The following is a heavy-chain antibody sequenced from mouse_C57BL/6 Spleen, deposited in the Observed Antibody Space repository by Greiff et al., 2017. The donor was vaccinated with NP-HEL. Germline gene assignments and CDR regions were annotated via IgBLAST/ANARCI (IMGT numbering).Heavy chain of an antibody. CDR1: GYTFTDYY. CDR3: ARGYSSWFAY. D-gene: IGHD2-12*01. CDR2: INPNNGGT. Sequence: EVQLQQSGPELVKPGASVKISCKASGYTFTDYYMNWVKQSHGKSLEWIGDINPNNGGTSYNQKFKGKATLTVDKSSSTAYMELRSLTSEDSAVYYCARGYSSWFAYGGQGTLVTVSA. J-gene: IGHJ3*01. V-gene: IGHV1-26*01.